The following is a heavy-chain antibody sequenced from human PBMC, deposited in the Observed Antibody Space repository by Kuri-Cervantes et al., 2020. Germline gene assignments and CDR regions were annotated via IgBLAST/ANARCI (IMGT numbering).Heavy chain of an antibody. D-gene: IGHD6-13*01. CDR1: GGSISSYY. CDR2: IYTSGST. Sequence: SETLSLTCTVSGGSISSYYWSWIRQPAGKGLEWIGRIYTSGSTNYNPSLKSRVTMSVDTSKNQFSLKLSSVTAADTAVYYCARDPSSSWYWLVYYYYGMDVWGQGTTVTVSS. J-gene: IGHJ6*02. V-gene: IGHV4-4*07. CDR3: ARDPSSSWYWLVYYYYGMDV.